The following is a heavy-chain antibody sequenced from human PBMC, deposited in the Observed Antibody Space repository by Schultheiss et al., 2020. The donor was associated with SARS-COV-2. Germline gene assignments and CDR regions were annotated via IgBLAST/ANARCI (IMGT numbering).Heavy chain of an antibody. CDR2: ISGSGGST. V-gene: IGHV3-23*01. Sequence: GGSLRLSCAASGFTFSSYWMHWVRQAPGKGLVWVSAISGSGGSTYYADSVKGRFTISRDSSKNTLYLQMSSLRAEDTAVYYCARDPNGYCSGDSCYYVWGQGTLVTVSS. CDR3: ARDPNGYCSGDSCYYV. CDR1: GFTFSSYW. D-gene: IGHD2-15*01. J-gene: IGHJ4*02.